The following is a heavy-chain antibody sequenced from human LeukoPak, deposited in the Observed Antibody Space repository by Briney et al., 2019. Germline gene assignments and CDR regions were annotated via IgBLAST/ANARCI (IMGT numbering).Heavy chain of an antibody. J-gene: IGHJ4*02. Sequence: ASVKISCKASGYNFTDYYIHWVRQAPGQGLEWMGWINPKSGGTNYAQKFRGRVTMTRDTSISTAYMELSGLRSDDTAVYYCARDSGLGPTWHPFDHWGQGTPVTVSS. CDR2: INPKSGGT. CDR1: GYNFTDYY. V-gene: IGHV1-2*02. CDR3: ARDSGLGPTWHPFDH. D-gene: IGHD1-26*01.